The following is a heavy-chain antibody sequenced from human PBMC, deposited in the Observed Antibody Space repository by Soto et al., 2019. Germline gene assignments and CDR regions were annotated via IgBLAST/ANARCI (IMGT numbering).Heavy chain of an antibody. Sequence: GGSLRLSCAASGFTFDDYAMHWVRQAPGKGLEWVSGISWNSGSIGYADSVKGRFTISRDNAKNSLYLQMNSLRAEDTALYYCAKDTAIFGVVIIGLDYWGQGTLVTVSS. CDR3: AKDTAIFGVVIIGLDY. J-gene: IGHJ4*02. V-gene: IGHV3-9*01. CDR2: ISWNSGSI. D-gene: IGHD3-3*01. CDR1: GFTFDDYA.